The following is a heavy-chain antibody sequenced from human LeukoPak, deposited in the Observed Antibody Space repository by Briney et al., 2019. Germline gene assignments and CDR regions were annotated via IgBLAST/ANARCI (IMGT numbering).Heavy chain of an antibody. J-gene: IGHJ4*02. CDR3: ARDVRVGAPD. D-gene: IGHD1-26*01. Sequence: GGSLRLSCAASGFTFSSYSMNWVRQAPGKGLEWVSSISSSSSYIYYAGSVKGRFTISRDNAKNSLYLQMNSLRAEDTAVYYCARDVRVGAPDWGQGTLVTVSS. CDR2: ISSSSSYI. CDR1: GFTFSSYS. V-gene: IGHV3-21*01.